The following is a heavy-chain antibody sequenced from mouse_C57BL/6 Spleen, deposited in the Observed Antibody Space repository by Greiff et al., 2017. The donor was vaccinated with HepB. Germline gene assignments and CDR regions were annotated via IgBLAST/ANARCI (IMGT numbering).Heavy chain of an antibody. CDR2: IYPGSGNT. J-gene: IGHJ1*03. V-gene: IGHV1-66*01. D-gene: IGHD1-1*01. Sequence: QVQLQQSGPELVKPGASVKISCKASGYSFTSYYIHWVKQRPGQGLEWIGWIYPGSGNTKYNEKFKGKATLTADTSSSTAYMQLSSLTSEDSAVYYCASEITTVVDWYFDVWGTGTTVTVSS. CDR3: ASEITTVVDWYFDV. CDR1: GYSFTSYY.